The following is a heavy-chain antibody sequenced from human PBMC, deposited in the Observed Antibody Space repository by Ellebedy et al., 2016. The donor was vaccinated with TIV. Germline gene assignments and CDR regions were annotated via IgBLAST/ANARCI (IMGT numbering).Heavy chain of an antibody. D-gene: IGHD5-12*01. Sequence: MPSETLSLTCSVSGASISSHYWSWIQQPPGKGLEWIGYIYYTGTTNYNPSLRSRVTISVDTSKNQFSLRLTAVTAADTAVYYCARDTSGYVSLDYWGQGTLVSASS. V-gene: IGHV4-59*11. CDR3: ARDTSGYVSLDY. J-gene: IGHJ4*02. CDR1: GASISSHY. CDR2: IYYTGTT.